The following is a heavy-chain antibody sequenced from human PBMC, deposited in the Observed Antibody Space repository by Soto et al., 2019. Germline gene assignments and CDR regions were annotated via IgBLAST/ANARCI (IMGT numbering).Heavy chain of an antibody. D-gene: IGHD4-4*01. J-gene: IGHJ3*02. CDR1: GFTFSSYL. Sequence: GGSLRLSCAASGFTFSSYLMSWVRQAPGKGLEWVANIKQDGSEKYYVDSVKGRFTISRDNAKNSLYLQMNSLRAEDTAVYYCARPRDGYSGVGAFDIWGQGTMVTVSS. CDR2: IKQDGSEK. CDR3: ARPRDGYSGVGAFDI. V-gene: IGHV3-7*01.